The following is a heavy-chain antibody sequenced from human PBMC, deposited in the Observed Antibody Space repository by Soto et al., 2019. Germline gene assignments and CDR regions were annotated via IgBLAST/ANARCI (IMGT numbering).Heavy chain of an antibody. D-gene: IGHD1-26*01. CDR3: ARWDLPGYYYGMDV. Sequence: ASVKFSCKASGYTFTSYAMHWVRQAPGQRLEWMGWINAGNGNTKYSQKFQGRVTITRDTSASTAYMELSSLRSEDTAVYYCARWDLPGYYYGMDVWGQGTTVTVSS. J-gene: IGHJ6*02. CDR2: INAGNGNT. CDR1: GYTFTSYA. V-gene: IGHV1-3*01.